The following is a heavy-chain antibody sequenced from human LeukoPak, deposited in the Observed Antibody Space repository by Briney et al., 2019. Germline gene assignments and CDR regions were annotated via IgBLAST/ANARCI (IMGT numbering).Heavy chain of an antibody. D-gene: IGHD3-10*01. CDR1: GFTFSDYY. CDR2: ISSSGSTI. CDR3: ARVLRNVYYYGSGSYYNTDAFDI. J-gene: IGHJ3*02. V-gene: IGHV3-11*04. Sequence: GGSLRLSCAASGFTFSDYYMSWIRQAPGKGLEWVSYISSSGSTIYYADSVKGRFTISRDNAKNSLYLQMNSLRAEDTAVYYCARVLRNVYYYGSGSYYNTDAFDIWGQGTMVTVSP.